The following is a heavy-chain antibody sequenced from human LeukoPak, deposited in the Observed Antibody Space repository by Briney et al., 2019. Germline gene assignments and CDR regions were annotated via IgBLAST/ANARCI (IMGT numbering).Heavy chain of an antibody. J-gene: IGHJ3*02. CDR3: ARVPYCSSTSCYTEGNAFDI. V-gene: IGHV4-4*02. Sequence: SETLSLTCAVSGDSISGNNWWSWVRQPPGKGREWIGEIYHSRSTTYNPSLKSRVTISVDTSKNQFSLKLSSVTAADTAVYYCARVPYCSSTSCYTEGNAFDIWGQGTMVTVSS. CDR1: GDSISGNNW. CDR2: IYHSRST. D-gene: IGHD2-2*02.